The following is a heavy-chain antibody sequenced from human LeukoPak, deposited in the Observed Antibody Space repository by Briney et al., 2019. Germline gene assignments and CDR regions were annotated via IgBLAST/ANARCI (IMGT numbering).Heavy chain of an antibody. V-gene: IGHV4-59*01. Sequence: SETLSLTCTVSGGPISSYYWSWIRQPPGKGLEWIGYIYYSGSTNYNPSLKSRVTISVDTSKNQFSLKLSSVTAADTAVYYCARVRKYCSSTSCYLRAFDIWGQGTMVTVSS. J-gene: IGHJ3*02. CDR2: IYYSGST. CDR3: ARVRKYCSSTSCYLRAFDI. D-gene: IGHD2-2*01. CDR1: GGPISSYY.